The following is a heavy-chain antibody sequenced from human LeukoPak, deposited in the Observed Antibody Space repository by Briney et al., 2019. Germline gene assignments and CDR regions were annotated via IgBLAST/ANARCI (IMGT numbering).Heavy chain of an antibody. CDR2: ISGSGGST. Sequence: GGSLRLSCAASGFTFSTSGVGWVRQAPGKGLEWVSGISGSGGSTYYADSVKGRFTIARDNSKNTLYLQMNSLRAEDTAVYYCAKGNCRGTSCYSDYWGREPWSPSPQ. CDR3: AKGNCRGTSCYSDY. CDR1: GFTFSTSG. V-gene: IGHV3-23*01. J-gene: IGHJ4*02. D-gene: IGHD2-2*02.